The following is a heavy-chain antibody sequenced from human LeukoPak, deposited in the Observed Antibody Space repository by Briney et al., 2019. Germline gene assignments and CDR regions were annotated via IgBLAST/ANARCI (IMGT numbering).Heavy chain of an antibody. J-gene: IGHJ6*02. CDR1: GFTFSSYS. CDR3: ARDLPYDSSGYYYFRETEAPDIDLDHYYYGMDV. D-gene: IGHD3-22*01. Sequence: GGSLRLSCAASGFTFSSYSMNWVRQAPGKGLEWVSSISSSSSYIYYADSVKGRFTISRDNAKNSLYLQMNSLRAEDTAVYYCARDLPYDSSGYYYFRETEAPDIDLDHYYYGMDVRGQGTTVTVSS. CDR2: ISSSSSYI. V-gene: IGHV3-21*01.